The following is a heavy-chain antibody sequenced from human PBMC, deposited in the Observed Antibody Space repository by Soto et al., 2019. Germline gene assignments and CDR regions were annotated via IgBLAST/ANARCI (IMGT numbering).Heavy chain of an antibody. J-gene: IGHJ4*02. CDR3: ARDSSSWTTGLLDY. V-gene: IGHV4-30-4*01. Sequence: QVQLQESGPGLVKPSQTLSLTCTVSGGSISSRGYHWSWIRQPPGKGLEWIGCIYYSGSTYYNPSLKSRVTMSLATSKNQISVKLSSVTAADTAVYYCARDSSSWTTGLLDYWGQGTLVTVSS. CDR2: IYYSGST. D-gene: IGHD6-13*01. CDR1: GGSISSRGYH.